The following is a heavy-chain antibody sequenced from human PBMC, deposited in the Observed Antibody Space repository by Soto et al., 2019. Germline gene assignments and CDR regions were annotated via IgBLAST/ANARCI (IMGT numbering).Heavy chain of an antibody. D-gene: IGHD6-25*01. J-gene: IGHJ4*02. CDR3: VKEIASAQ. V-gene: IGHV3-7*01. CDR2: IKKDGSQK. Sequence: EVQLVESGGGLVQPGGSLRLSCETSGFTFSNYWMTWVRQAPGKGLEWVANIKKDGSQKNFVDSVKGRFTISRDNAKNSLYLQMDGLRVEDTAIYYCVKEIASAQWGQGTLVTVSS. CDR1: GFTFSNYW.